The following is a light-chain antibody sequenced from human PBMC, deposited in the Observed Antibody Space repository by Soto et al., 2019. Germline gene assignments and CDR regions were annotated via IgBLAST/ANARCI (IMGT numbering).Light chain of an antibody. V-gene: IGKV3-20*01. CDR1: QSVSNNY. CDR2: GAS. J-gene: IGKJ1*01. CDR3: QHYGYPQWT. Sequence: EIVLTQSPGTLSLSPGERATLSCRASQSVSNNYLAWYQQKPGQAPRLLIYGASNRATGIPDRFSGSGSGTDFTLTISRLEPEDSAVYFCQHYGYPQWTFGQGTKVDIK.